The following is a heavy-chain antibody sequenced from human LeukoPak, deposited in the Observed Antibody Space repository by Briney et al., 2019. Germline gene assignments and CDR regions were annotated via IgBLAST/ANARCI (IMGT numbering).Heavy chain of an antibody. J-gene: IGHJ4*02. D-gene: IGHD4-17*01. CDR3: ASGYYGTRTLAFDY. V-gene: IGHV4-61*08. CDR1: GGSISSGDYY. Sequence: SETLSLTCTVSGGSISSGDYYWSWIRQPPGKGLEWIGYIYYSGSTNYNPSLKSRVTISVDTSKNQFSLKLSSVTAADTAVYYCASGYYGTRTLAFDYWGQGTLVTVSS. CDR2: IYYSGST.